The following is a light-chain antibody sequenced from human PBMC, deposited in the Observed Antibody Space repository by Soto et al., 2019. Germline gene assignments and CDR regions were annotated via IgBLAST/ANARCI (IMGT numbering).Light chain of an antibody. CDR1: SSDVGGYNY. Sequence: QSALTQPASVSGSPGQSITISCTGTSSDVGGYNYVSWYQQHPGTAPKLMIYEVTNRPSGVSYRFSGSKSGNTASLTISGLQTEDEADYYCSSYTISSTLVVFGGGTQLTVL. V-gene: IGLV2-14*01. J-gene: IGLJ7*01. CDR2: EVT. CDR3: SSYTISSTLVV.